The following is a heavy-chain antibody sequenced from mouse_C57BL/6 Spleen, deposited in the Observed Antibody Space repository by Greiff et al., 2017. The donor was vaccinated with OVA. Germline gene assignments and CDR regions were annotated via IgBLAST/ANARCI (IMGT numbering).Heavy chain of an antibody. J-gene: IGHJ1*03. CDR2: IHPNSGST. D-gene: IGHD1-1*01. V-gene: IGHV1-64*01. CDR3: ARAPPYYYGSSGYFDV. Sequence: VQLQQPGAELVKPGASVKLSCKASGYTFTSYWMHWVKQRPGQGLEWIGMIHPNSGSTNYNEKFKSKATLTVDKSSSTAYMQLSSLTSEDSAVYYCARAPPYYYGSSGYFDVWGTGTTVTVSS. CDR1: GYTFTSYW.